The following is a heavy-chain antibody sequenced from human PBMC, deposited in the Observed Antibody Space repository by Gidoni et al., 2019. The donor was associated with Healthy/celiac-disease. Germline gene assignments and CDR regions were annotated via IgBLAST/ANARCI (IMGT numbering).Heavy chain of an antibody. V-gene: IGHV3-23*01. D-gene: IGHD3-16*01. CDR1: GFTFSSYA. J-gene: IGHJ4*02. CDR2: ISGSGGST. Sequence: EVQLLESGGGLVQPGGSLRLSCAASGFTFSSYAMRWVRQAPGKGLEWVSAISGSGGSTYYADSVKGRFTISRDNSKNTLYLQMNSLRAEDTAVYYCAKDLIGGRAIESGATDYWGQGTLVTVSS. CDR3: AKDLIGGRAIESGATDY.